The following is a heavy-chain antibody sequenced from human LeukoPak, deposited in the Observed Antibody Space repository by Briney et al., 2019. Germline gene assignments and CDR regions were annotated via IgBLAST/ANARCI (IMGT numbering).Heavy chain of an antibody. D-gene: IGHD2-21*02. CDR2: IYYSGSI. J-gene: IGHJ1*01. CDR1: GGSISSYY. V-gene: IGHV4-59*08. CDR3: ASVVVTASAEYFQH. Sequence: PSETLSLTCTVSGGSISSYYWSWIRQPPGKGLEWIGYIYYSGSINYNPSLKSRVTISVDTSKNQFSLNLSSVTAADTAVYYCASVVVTASAEYFQHWGQGTLVTVSS.